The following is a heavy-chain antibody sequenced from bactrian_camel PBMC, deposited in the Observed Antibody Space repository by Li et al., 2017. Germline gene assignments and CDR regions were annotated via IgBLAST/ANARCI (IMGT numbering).Heavy chain of an antibody. CDR1: GYTHDTFC. CDR2: IVRGSGVGSSAT. J-gene: IGHJ4*01. CDR3: AADPSGTSPEGGEVPLPFREFDY. V-gene: IGHV3S61*01. D-gene: IGHD1*01. Sequence: HVQLVESGGGSVRPGGSLRLACAVSGYTHDTFCMGWFRRGPGRSREGVASIVRGSGVGSSATYYAASVLGRFIIAQDKSKNTVYLQMNNLKVEDTAMYYCAADPSGTSPEGGEVPLPFREFDYWGEGTQVTVS.